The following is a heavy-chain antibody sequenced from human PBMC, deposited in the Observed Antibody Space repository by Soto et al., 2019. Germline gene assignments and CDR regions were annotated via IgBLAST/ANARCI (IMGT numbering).Heavy chain of an antibody. CDR3: AKFVGPVAENYFDY. Sequence: GGSLRLSCAASGFTFSSYSMNWVRQAPGKGLEWVSSISSSSSYIYYADSVKGRFTISRDNAKNTLYLQMNSLRAEDTAVYYCAKFVGPVAENYFDYWGQGTLVTVSS. CDR1: GFTFSSYS. CDR2: ISSSSSYI. J-gene: IGHJ4*02. D-gene: IGHD6-19*01. V-gene: IGHV3-21*04.